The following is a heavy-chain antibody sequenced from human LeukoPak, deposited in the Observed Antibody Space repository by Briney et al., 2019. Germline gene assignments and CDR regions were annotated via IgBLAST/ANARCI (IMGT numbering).Heavy chain of an antibody. CDR1: GFSFSKYG. CDR2: ITGDGGGT. CDR3: ARHDWFDP. Sequence: GGSLRLSCAASGFSFSKYGMSWVRQAPGKGLEWVSAITGDGGGTLYADSVKGRFTISRDNSKNTLYLQMNSLRAEDTAVYYCARHDWFDPWGRGTLVTVSS. V-gene: IGHV3-23*01. J-gene: IGHJ5*02.